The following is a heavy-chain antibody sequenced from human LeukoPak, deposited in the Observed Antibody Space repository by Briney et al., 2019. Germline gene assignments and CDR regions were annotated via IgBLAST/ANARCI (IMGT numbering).Heavy chain of an antibody. CDR2: ISGSGGST. CDR1: GFTFSSYG. D-gene: IGHD4-17*01. Sequence: GGTLRLSCAASGFTFSSYGMSWVRQAPGKGLEWVSAISGSGGSTYYADSVKGRFTISRDNSKNTLYLQMNSLRAEDTAVYYCAKDTYGDYGNWFDPWGQGTLVTVSS. CDR3: AKDTYGDYGNWFDP. V-gene: IGHV3-23*01. J-gene: IGHJ5*02.